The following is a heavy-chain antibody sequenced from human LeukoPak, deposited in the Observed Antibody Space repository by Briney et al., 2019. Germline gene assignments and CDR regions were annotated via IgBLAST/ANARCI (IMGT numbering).Heavy chain of an antibody. V-gene: IGHV1-69*05. CDR2: IIPIFGTA. CDR3: ARDNYNSGAFDI. J-gene: IGHJ3*02. CDR1: GGTFSSYA. Sequence: ASVKVSCKASGGTFSSYAISWVRQAPGQGLEWMGGIIPIFGTANYAQKFQGRVTITTDESTSTAYMELSSLRSEDTAVYYCARDNYNSGAFDIWGQGTMVTVSS. D-gene: IGHD1-1*01.